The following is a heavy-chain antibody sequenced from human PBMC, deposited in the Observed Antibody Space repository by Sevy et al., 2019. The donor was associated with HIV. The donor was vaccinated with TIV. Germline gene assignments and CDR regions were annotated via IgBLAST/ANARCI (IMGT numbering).Heavy chain of an antibody. D-gene: IGHD6-13*01. CDR3: VRGGEGGSSWRF. Sequence: GGSLRLSCAASGFAFNNYWMHWVSQAPGKGLVWVSRISSDGSSTAYADSVKGRFTISRDNPRNTLDLQMNSLRVEDTAVYHCVRGGEGGSSWRFWGQGTLVTVSS. V-gene: IGHV3-74*01. CDR1: GFAFNNYW. J-gene: IGHJ4*02. CDR2: ISSDGSST.